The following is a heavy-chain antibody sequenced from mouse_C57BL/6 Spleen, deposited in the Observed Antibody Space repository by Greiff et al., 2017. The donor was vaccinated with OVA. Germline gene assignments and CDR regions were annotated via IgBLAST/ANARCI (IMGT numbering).Heavy chain of an antibody. CDR3: ARAGDYDEGSY. V-gene: IGHV5-17*01. D-gene: IGHD2-4*01. CDR1: GFTFSDYG. Sequence: EVKLVESGGGLVKPGGSLKLSCAASGFTFSDYGMHWVRQAPEKGLEWVAYISSGSSTIYYADTVKGRFTISRDNAKNTLFLQMTSLRSEDTAMYYCARAGDYDEGSYWGQGTLVTVSA. CDR2: ISSGSSTI. J-gene: IGHJ3*01.